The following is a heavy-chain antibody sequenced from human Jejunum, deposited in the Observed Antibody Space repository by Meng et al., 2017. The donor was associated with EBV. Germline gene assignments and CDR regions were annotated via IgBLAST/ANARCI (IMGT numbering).Heavy chain of an antibody. CDR1: GFIVSGHY. D-gene: IGHD1/OR15-1a*01. V-gene: IGHV3-53*01. CDR3: VRGPWNN. CDR2: IYTDGST. J-gene: IGHJ4*02. Sequence: EVQGLESGGGLIPPGGSLRLSCAASGFIVSGHYMRWVRQAPGKGLEWVSVIYTDGSTYYADSVKGRFTISRDNSKNTLFIQMNNLRVDDTAVYYCVRGPWNNWGQGTLVTVSS.